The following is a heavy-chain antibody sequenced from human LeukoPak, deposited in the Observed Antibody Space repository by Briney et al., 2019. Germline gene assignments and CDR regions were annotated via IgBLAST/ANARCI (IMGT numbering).Heavy chain of an antibody. Sequence: GGSLRLSCAASGFTFSGYPIHWVRQAPGKGLEWVAVISYDGSNKYYADSVKGRFTISRDNSKNTLYLQMNSLRAEDTAVYYCARGEGYYDSSGYYYPFDYWGQGTLVIVSS. D-gene: IGHD3-22*01. CDR2: ISYDGSNK. CDR1: GFTFSGYP. J-gene: IGHJ4*02. V-gene: IGHV3-30-3*01. CDR3: ARGEGYYDSSGYYYPFDY.